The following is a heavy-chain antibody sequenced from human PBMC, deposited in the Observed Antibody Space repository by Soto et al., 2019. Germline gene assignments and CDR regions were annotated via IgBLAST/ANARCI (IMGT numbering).Heavy chain of an antibody. V-gene: IGHV4-39*07. CDR1: GGSISSSSYY. J-gene: IGHJ3*01. CDR3: FLDSKGLVRGLLSF. Sequence: PSETLSLTCTVSGGSISSSSYYWGWIRQTPGKGPEWMGSMYYTGNTLYSPSLMSRVTISVDTSKNQFSLNLSSVTAADTAVYYCFLDSKGLVRGLLSFCGQGTSVP. D-gene: IGHD3-10*01. CDR2: MYYTGNT.